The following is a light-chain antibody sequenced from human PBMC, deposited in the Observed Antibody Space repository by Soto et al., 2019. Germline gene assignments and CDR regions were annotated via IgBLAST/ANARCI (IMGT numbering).Light chain of an antibody. CDR1: QSVSSN. CDR3: QQYGSSPT. V-gene: IGKV3-15*01. J-gene: IGKJ1*01. CDR2: GAS. Sequence: EIVMTQSSATLSVSPGERATLSCRASQSVSSNLAWYQQKPGQAPRLLIYGASTRATGIPARFSGSGSGTEFTLTISSLQSEDFAVYYCQQYGSSPTFGQGTKVDIK.